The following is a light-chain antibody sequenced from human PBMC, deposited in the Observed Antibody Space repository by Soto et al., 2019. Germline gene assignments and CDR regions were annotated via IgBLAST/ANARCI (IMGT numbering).Light chain of an antibody. Sequence: QSALTQPRSVSGSPGQSVTISCTGTSSDVGDYNYVSWYQHHPGKAPKLVIYDVIKRPSGVPDRFFGSKSGNTASLTISGLQADDEAEYYCAAWDDSLSAVFGGGTKLTVL. J-gene: IGLJ2*01. CDR3: AAWDDSLSAV. CDR2: DVI. CDR1: SSDVGDYNY. V-gene: IGLV2-11*01.